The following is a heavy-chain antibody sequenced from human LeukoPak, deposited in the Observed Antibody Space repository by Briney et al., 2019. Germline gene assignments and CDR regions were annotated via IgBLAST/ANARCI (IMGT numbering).Heavy chain of an antibody. CDR2: ISSSSSYI. CDR1: GFTFSDYF. V-gene: IGHV3-21*01. Sequence: PGGSLRLSCAASGFTFSDYFMNWVRQAPGKGLEWVSSISSSSSYIYYADSVKGRFTISRDNAKNSLYLQMNSLRAEDTAVYYCARDPTVRGRRWYYFDYWGQGTLVTVSS. D-gene: IGHD3-10*01. CDR3: ARDPTVRGRRWYYFDY. J-gene: IGHJ4*02.